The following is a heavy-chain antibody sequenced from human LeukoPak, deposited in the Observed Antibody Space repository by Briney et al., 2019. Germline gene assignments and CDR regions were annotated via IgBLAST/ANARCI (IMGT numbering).Heavy chain of an antibody. V-gene: IGHV3-30-3*01. CDR3: AKGSYRDY. CDR1: GFTFSDYA. Sequence: GGSLRLSCGASGFTFSDYALHWVRQAQGKGLEWVAVISFDGGKTTYADSVRGRFTISRDNSKDTLYLQMSGLRGEDTAIYYCAKGSYRDYWGQGTLVSVSS. J-gene: IGHJ4*03. CDR2: ISFDGGKT.